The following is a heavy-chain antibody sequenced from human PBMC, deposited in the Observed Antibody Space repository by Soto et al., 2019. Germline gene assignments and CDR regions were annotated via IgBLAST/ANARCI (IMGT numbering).Heavy chain of an antibody. CDR3: ARVSSDWFDP. D-gene: IGHD3-10*01. Sequence: QVQLQESGPGLVEPSQTLALTCTVSGDPLNTGGYYWSWIRHLPGKGLEWLGYIYYSGNTYYNPSLKGRVNISGDMSKKQSSLRLSSVTAADTAVYHCARVSSDWFDPWGPGIQVTVSS. CDR1: GDPLNTGGYY. V-gene: IGHV4-31*03. J-gene: IGHJ5*02. CDR2: IYYSGNT.